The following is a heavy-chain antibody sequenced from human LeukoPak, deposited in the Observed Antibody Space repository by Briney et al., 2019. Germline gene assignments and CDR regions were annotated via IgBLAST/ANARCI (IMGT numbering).Heavy chain of an antibody. CDR2: IYYSGST. CDR3: ARSRWFRELRAYYYYMDV. Sequence: PSETLSLTCTVSGGSISSYYWSWIRQPPGKGLEWIGYIYYSGSTNYNPSLKSRVTISVDTSKNQFSLKLSSVTAADTAVYYCARSRWFRELRAYYYYMDVWGKGTTVTVSS. D-gene: IGHD3-10*01. CDR1: GGSISSYY. V-gene: IGHV4-59*12. J-gene: IGHJ6*03.